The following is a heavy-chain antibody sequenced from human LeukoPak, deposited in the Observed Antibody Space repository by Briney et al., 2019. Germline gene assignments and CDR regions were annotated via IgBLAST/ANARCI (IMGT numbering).Heavy chain of an antibody. CDR2: ISNNGGYT. CDR3: ARSLPYGTTWYGRSDF. CDR1: GFTFSSSA. V-gene: IGHV3-23*01. Sequence: GGSLRLSCAASGFTFSSSAMSWVRQAPGKGLEWVSAISNNGGYTYYADSVQGRFTISRDNSKSTLCLQMNSLRAEDTAIYYCARSLPYGTTWYGRSDFWGQGTLVTVSS. D-gene: IGHD6-13*01. J-gene: IGHJ4*02.